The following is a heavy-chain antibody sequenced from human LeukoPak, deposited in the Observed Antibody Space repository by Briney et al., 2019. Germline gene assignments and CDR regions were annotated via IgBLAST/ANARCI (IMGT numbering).Heavy chain of an antibody. Sequence: SETLPLTCTVSGASISDYYWSWIRQPPGKGLEWIGFFSNSGTTNYNPSLKSRVTMSVDTSKNQFSLKLSSVTAADTAVYYCARGSSWGDYWGQGTLVTVSS. CDR1: GASISDYY. CDR2: FSNSGTT. V-gene: IGHV4-59*12. D-gene: IGHD7-27*01. J-gene: IGHJ4*02. CDR3: ARGSSWGDY.